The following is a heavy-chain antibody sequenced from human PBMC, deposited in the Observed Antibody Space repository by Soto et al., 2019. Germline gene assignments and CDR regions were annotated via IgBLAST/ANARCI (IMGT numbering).Heavy chain of an antibody. V-gene: IGHV4-39*01. J-gene: IGHJ4*02. Sequence: QLQLQESGPGLVKPSETLSLTCIVSGDSISTSFYYWGWIRQPPGKGLEWIGSIDYSGSTYYNASLKNRVTISVDTSKNQFSLRLSSVTAADTAIYYCARQINVRSSDSSGSRPNYYFDYWGQGTLVTVSS. CDR3: ARQINVRSSDSSGSRPNYYFDY. D-gene: IGHD3-22*01. CDR2: IDYSGST. CDR1: GDSISTSFYY.